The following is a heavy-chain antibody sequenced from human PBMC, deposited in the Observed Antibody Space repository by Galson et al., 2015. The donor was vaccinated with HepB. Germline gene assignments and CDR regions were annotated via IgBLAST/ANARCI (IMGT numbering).Heavy chain of an antibody. CDR1: GFTFSGSA. CDR3: TRGGYYDFWSGHFYYMDV. Sequence: SLRLSCAASGFTFSGSAMHWVRQASGKGLEWVGRIRSKPNTYATAYAASVKGRFTISRDDSKNTAYLQMNSLKTEDTAVYYCTRGGYYDFWSGHFYYMDVWGKGTTVTVSS. D-gene: IGHD3-3*01. V-gene: IGHV3-73*01. J-gene: IGHJ6*03. CDR2: IRSKPNTYAT.